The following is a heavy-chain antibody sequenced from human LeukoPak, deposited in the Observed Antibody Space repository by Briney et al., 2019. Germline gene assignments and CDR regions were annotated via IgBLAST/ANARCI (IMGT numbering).Heavy chain of an antibody. D-gene: IGHD6-19*01. CDR1: GGSFSGYY. CDR3: ASLGSSVAAAFDI. CDR2: INHSGST. V-gene: IGHV4-34*01. Sequence: SETLSLTCAVYGGSFSGYYWSWIRQPPGKGLEWIGEINHSGSTNYNPSLKSRVTISVDTSKNQFSLKLSSVTAAGTAVYYCASLGSSVAAAFDIWGQGTMVTVSS. J-gene: IGHJ3*02.